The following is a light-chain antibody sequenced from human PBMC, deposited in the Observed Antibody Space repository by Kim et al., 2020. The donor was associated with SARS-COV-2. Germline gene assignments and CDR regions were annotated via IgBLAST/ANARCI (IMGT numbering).Light chain of an antibody. CDR2: DVS. CDR1: SSDVGGYNY. J-gene: IGLJ1*01. Sequence: SPVDSVTISCTGTSSDVGGYNYVSWYQQHPGKAPKLMIYDVSKRPSGVPDRFSGSKSGNTASLTISGLQAEDEADYYCCSYAGSYVFGTGTQLTVL. V-gene: IGLV2-11*01. CDR3: CSYAGSYV.